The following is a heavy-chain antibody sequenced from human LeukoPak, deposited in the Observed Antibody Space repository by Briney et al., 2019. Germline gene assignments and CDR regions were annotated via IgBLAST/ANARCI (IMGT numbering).Heavy chain of an antibody. D-gene: IGHD6-13*01. J-gene: IGHJ3*02. V-gene: IGHV3-23*01. CDR2: ISGSGGST. CDR1: GFTFSSYA. Sequence: GGSLRLSCAASGFTFSSYAMSWVRQAPGKGLEWVSAISGSGGSTYYADSVKGRFTISRDNSKNTLYLQMNSLRAEDTAVYYCAKGGYSSSWWWSSDAFDIWGQGTMVTVSS. CDR3: AKGGYSSSWWWSSDAFDI.